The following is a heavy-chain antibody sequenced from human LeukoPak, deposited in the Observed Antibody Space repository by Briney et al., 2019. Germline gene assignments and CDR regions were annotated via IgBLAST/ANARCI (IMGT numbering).Heavy chain of an antibody. CDR3: ARSRTYYYDRSGYYVIDP. Sequence: SVKVSCKASGGTFSSYAISWVRQPPGQGLEWMGGSIPIFGTANYAQKFQGRVTITADESTSTAYMELSSLRSEDTAVYYCARSRTYYYDRSGYYVIDPWGQGTLVTVSS. J-gene: IGHJ5*02. V-gene: IGHV1-69*13. CDR1: GGTFSSYA. CDR2: SIPIFGTA. D-gene: IGHD3-22*01.